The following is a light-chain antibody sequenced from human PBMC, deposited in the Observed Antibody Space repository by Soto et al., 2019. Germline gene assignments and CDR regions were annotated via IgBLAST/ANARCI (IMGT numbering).Light chain of an antibody. CDR1: QSVSSN. Sequence: EIVMTQSPATLSVSPGERATLSCRASQSVSSNLAWYQQKPGQAPRLLIYGASTRATGIPARFSGSGSGTEFTLTVSSLQSEDFAVYYCQQFFSPSTLGQGXK. V-gene: IGKV3-15*01. J-gene: IGKJ1*01. CDR2: GAS. CDR3: QQFFSPST.